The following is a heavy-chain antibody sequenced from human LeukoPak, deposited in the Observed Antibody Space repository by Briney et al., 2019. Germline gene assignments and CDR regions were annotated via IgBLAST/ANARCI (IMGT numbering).Heavy chain of an antibody. CDR2: ISSSSYI. V-gene: IGHV3-21*01. CDR1: GFIFSSYS. Sequence: PGGSLRLSCAASGFIFSSYSMNWVRQAPGKGLEWVSSISSSSYIYYADSVKGRFTISRDNAKNSLYLQMNSLRAEDTAVYYCARVSEYSSGWYGYYFDYWGQGTLVTVSS. J-gene: IGHJ4*02. D-gene: IGHD6-19*01. CDR3: ARVSEYSSGWYGYYFDY.